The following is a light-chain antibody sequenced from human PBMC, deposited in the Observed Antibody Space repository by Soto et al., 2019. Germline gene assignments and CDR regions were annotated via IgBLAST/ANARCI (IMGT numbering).Light chain of an antibody. CDR2: GAS. V-gene: IGKV3-20*01. Sequence: IGVKMSSGTLSLSPGERATLSCWASQTVSNSLAWYQQKPGQAPRLLIYGASTRATAIPDRFSGSGSGTDFTLTISRLEPEDFAVYYCQPYGKSPTFGHGTRLEI. J-gene: IGKJ5*01. CDR1: QTVSNS. CDR3: QPYGKSPT.